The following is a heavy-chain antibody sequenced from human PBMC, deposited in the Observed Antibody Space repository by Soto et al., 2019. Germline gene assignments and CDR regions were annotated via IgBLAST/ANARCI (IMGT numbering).Heavy chain of an antibody. CDR2: INHSGST. Sequence: PSETLSLTCAVYGGSFSGYYWSWIRQPPGKGLEWIGEINHSGSTNYNPSLKSRVTISVDTSKNQFSLKLSSVTAADTAVYYCQGRSWYYYYYCYGMDVWGQGTTVTVYS. CDR1: GGSFSGYY. CDR3: QGRSWYYYYYCYGMDV. D-gene: IGHD6-13*01. J-gene: IGHJ6*02. V-gene: IGHV4-34*01.